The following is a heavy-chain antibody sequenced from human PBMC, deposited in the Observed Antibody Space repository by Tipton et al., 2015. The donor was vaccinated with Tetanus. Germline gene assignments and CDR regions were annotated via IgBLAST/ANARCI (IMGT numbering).Heavy chain of an antibody. V-gene: IGHV4-31*03. CDR2: IYYTGNT. CDR3: ARGGDTYFGSSCFYDW. J-gene: IGHJ4*02. Sequence: GLVKPSQTLSVTCTVSGGSINSGGYYWSWLRQHPGKGLEWIGYIYYTGNTYYNPSLKSRVTISVDTSNNQFTLRLISVTAADTAVYYCARGGDTYFGSSCFYDWWGQGTRVTVSS. D-gene: IGHD3-22*01. CDR1: GGSINSGGYY.